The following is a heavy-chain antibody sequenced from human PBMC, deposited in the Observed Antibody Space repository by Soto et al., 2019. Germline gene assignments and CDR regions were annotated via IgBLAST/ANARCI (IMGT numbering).Heavy chain of an antibody. D-gene: IGHD2-15*01. CDR3: ARDALGYCSGGSCAQWFDP. Sequence: GGSLRLSCAASGFTFSCYGMHWVRQAPGKGLEWVAVIWYDGSNKYYADSVKGRFTISRDNSKNTLYLQMNSLRAEDTAVYYCARDALGYCSGGSCAQWFDPWGQGTLVTVSS. V-gene: IGHV3-33*01. CDR1: GFTFSCYG. CDR2: IWYDGSNK. J-gene: IGHJ5*02.